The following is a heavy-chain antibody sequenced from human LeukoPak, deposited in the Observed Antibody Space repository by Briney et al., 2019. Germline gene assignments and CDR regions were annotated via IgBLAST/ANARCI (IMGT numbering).Heavy chain of an antibody. CDR2: ISYDGSNK. J-gene: IGHJ4*02. Sequence: PGGSLRHSCAASGFTFSSYGMHWVRQAPGKGLEWVAVISYDGSNKYYADSVKGRFTISRDNSKNTLYLQMNSLRAEDTAVYYCAKDVYYDILTGYFMGSDYWGQGTLVTVSS. V-gene: IGHV3-30*18. CDR3: AKDVYYDILTGYFMGSDY. CDR1: GFTFSSYG. D-gene: IGHD3-9*01.